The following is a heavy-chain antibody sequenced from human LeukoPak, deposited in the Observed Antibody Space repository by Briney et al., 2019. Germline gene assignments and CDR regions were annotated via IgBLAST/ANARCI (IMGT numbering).Heavy chain of an antibody. CDR1: GFTFSSYE. D-gene: IGHD5-12*01. Sequence: LPGGSLRLSCAASGFTFSSYEMNWVRQAPGKGLEWVSYISSSGSTIYYADSVKGRFTIPRDNAKNSLYLQMNSLRAEDTAVYYCARDYSGDFDYWGQGTLVTVSS. CDR3: ARDYSGDFDY. CDR2: ISSSGSTI. J-gene: IGHJ4*02. V-gene: IGHV3-48*03.